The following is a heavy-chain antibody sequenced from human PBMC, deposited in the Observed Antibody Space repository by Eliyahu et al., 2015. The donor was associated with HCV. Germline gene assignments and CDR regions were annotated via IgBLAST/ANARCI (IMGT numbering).Heavy chain of an antibody. CDR1: GXTFSSYA. CDR2: IXPIXGTA. CDR3: ASKGDGPKGADLGGYYYGMDV. J-gene: IGHJ6*02. Sequence: QVQLVQSGAXVKKPGSSVKVSCKASGXTFSSYAIXWVRQAPGQGLXWMGGIXPIXGTANXAXKFQGRVTITADESTSTAYMELSSLRSEDTAVYYCASKGDGPKGADLGGYYYGMDVWGQGTTVTVSS. D-gene: IGHD4/OR15-4a*01. V-gene: IGHV1-69*01.